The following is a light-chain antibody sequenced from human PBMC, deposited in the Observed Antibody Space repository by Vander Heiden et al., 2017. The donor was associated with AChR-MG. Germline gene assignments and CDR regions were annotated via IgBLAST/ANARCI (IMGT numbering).Light chain of an antibody. Sequence: SSELTPDPAVSVALGQTVRITCQGHRPGSYYASWYQHKPGQAPVLVIYGDNNRPSGIPDRFSASSSGNTASLTITGAQAEDEADYYCNSRDSSGNYIVFGGGTRL. CDR2: GDN. CDR1: RPGSYY. CDR3: NSRDSSGNYIV. J-gene: IGLJ2*01. V-gene: IGLV3-19*01.